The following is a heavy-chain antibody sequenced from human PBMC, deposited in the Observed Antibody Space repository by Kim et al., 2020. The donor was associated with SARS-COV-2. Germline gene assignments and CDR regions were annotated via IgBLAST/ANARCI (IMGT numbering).Heavy chain of an antibody. D-gene: IGHD3-10*01. CDR1: GYTLTELS. Sequence: ASVKVSCKVSGYTLTELSMHWVRQAPGKGLEWMGGFDPEDGETIYAQKFQGRVTMTEDTSTDTAYMELSSLRSEDTAVYYCATRTMVRDPPRYFDYWGQGTLVTVSS. CDR2: FDPEDGET. J-gene: IGHJ4*02. CDR3: ATRTMVRDPPRYFDY. V-gene: IGHV1-24*01.